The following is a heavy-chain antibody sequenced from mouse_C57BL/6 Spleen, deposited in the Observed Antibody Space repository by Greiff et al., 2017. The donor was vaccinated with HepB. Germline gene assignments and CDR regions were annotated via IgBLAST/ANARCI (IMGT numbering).Heavy chain of an antibody. CDR1: GYTFTDYE. CDR3: TGTTVVGEAWFAY. V-gene: IGHV1-15*01. CDR2: IDPETGGT. J-gene: IGHJ3*01. Sequence: VKLVESGAELVRPGASVTLSCKASGYTFTDYEMHWVKQTPVHGLEWIGAIDPETGGTAYNQKFKGKAILTADKSSSTAYMELRSLTSEDSAVYYCTGTTVVGEAWFAYWGQGTLVTVSA. D-gene: IGHD1-1*01.